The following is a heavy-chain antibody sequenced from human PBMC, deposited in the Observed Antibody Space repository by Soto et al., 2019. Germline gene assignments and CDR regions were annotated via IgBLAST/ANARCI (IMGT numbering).Heavy chain of an antibody. CDR2: IKTKVESYAN. Sequence: EVQLVESGGGLVQPGGSLKLSCAASGFTLSGFDLHWVRQASGEGLEWIGRIKTKVESYANEYAASVKGRFSISQDDSKNTAYLEMNSLETEDTAIYYCTRRNCSGGGCYSDFDFWGQGSLVTVSS. CDR1: GFTLSGFD. CDR3: TRRNCSGGGCYSDFDF. V-gene: IGHV3-73*01. D-gene: IGHD2-15*01. J-gene: IGHJ4*02.